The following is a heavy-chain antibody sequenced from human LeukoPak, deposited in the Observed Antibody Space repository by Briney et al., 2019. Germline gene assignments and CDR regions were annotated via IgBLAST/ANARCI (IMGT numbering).Heavy chain of an antibody. CDR2: ISSSSSTI. Sequence: GGSLRLSCAASGFTFSSYSMNWVRQAPGKGLEWVSYISSSSSTIYYADSVKGRFTTSRDNAKNSLYLQMNSLRAEDTAVYYCASLMYYYDSSGYSWYFDYWGQGTLVTVSS. V-gene: IGHV3-48*04. J-gene: IGHJ4*02. CDR1: GFTFSSYS. D-gene: IGHD3-22*01. CDR3: ASLMYYYDSSGYSWYFDY.